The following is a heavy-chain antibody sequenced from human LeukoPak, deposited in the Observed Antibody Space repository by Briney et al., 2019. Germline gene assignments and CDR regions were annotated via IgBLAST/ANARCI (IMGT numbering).Heavy chain of an antibody. CDR3: ARGGYSSGWTIEDAFDI. CDR2: INPNSGGT. V-gene: IGHV1-2*04. Sequence: GASVKVSCKASGYTFTGYYMHWVRQAPGQGLEWMGWINPNSGGTNYAQKFQGWVTMTRDTSISIAYMELSRLRSDDTAVYYCARGGYSSGWTIEDAFDIWGQGTMVTVSS. CDR1: GYTFTGYY. J-gene: IGHJ3*02. D-gene: IGHD6-19*01.